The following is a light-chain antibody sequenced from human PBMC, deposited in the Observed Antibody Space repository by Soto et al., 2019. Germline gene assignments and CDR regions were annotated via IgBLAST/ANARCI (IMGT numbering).Light chain of an antibody. CDR3: QQYNNWPPWT. V-gene: IGKV3-15*01. CDR2: GAS. Sequence: EIVMTQPPATLSVSPGERATLSCRASQSVSSNLAWYQQTPGQAPRLLIYGASTRATGIPARFSGSGSGTEFTLTISSLQSEDFAVYYCQQYNNWPPWTFGQGTKVDIK. J-gene: IGKJ1*01. CDR1: QSVSSN.